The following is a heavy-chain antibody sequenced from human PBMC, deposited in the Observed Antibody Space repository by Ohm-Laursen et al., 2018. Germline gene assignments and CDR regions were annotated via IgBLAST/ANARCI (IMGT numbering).Heavy chain of an antibody. V-gene: IGHV1-69*06. CDR3: ARAHIVVVTATNPYYYYGMDV. CDR1: GGTFSSYA. J-gene: IGHJ6*02. CDR2: IIPIFGTA. D-gene: IGHD2-21*02. Sequence: SSVKVSCKASGGTFSSYAISWVRQAPGQGLEWMGGIIPIFGTANYAQKFQGRVTITADKSTSTAYMELSSLRSEDTAVYYCARAHIVVVTATNPYYYYGMDVWGQGTTVTVSS.